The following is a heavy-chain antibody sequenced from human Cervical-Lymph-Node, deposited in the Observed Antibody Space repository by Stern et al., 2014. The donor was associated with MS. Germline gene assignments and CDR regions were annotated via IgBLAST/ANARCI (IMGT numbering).Heavy chain of an antibody. CDR1: GFTFSSYG. D-gene: IGHD6-19*01. CDR3: AKADSSGWSYFDY. Sequence: VQLVQSGGGVVQPGRSLRLSCAASGFTFSSYGMHWVRQAPGKGLEWVAVISYDGSNKYYADSVKGRFTISRDNSKNTLYLQMNSLRAEDTAVYYCAKADSSGWSYFDYWGQGTLVTVSS. CDR2: ISYDGSNK. V-gene: IGHV3-30*18. J-gene: IGHJ4*02.